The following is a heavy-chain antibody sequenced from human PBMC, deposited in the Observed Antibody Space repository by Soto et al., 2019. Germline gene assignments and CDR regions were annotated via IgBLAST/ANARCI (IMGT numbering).Heavy chain of an antibody. CDR1: GGSFSSSTYY. V-gene: IGHV4-39*01. CDR3: ARQPYDSTGYYYGA. J-gene: IGHJ4*02. CDR2: MYSGGNT. D-gene: IGHD3-22*01. Sequence: SETLSLTCTVSGGSFSSSTYYWGWIRQPPGKGLEWIGSMYSGGNTYYNPSLKSRVTVSVDTSKNHFSLKLTSVPAADTAMYYCARQPYDSTGYYYGARGQGTLVTVSS.